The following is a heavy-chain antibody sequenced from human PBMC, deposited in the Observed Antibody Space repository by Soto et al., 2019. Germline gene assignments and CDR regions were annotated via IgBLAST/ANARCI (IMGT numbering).Heavy chain of an antibody. D-gene: IGHD3-10*01. CDR2: IKSKTDGGTT. CDR3: TTDLSRVAVYPEKEYFDY. CDR1: GFTFSNAW. V-gene: IGHV3-15*01. J-gene: IGHJ4*02. Sequence: EVQLVESGGGLVKPGGSLRLSCAASGFTFSNAWMSWVRQAPGKGLEWVGRIKSKTDGGTTDYAAPVKGRFTISRDDSKNTLYLQMNSLKTEDTAVYYCTTDLSRVAVYPEKEYFDYWGQGTLVTVSS.